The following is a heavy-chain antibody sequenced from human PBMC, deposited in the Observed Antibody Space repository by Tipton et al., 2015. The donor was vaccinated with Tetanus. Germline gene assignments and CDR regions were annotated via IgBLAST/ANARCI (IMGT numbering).Heavy chain of an antibody. J-gene: IGHJ6*02. V-gene: IGHV1-2*02. CDR2: IDPNSGGT. Sequence: QVQLVQSGAEVKKPGASVKVSCKASGYTFTGYYIYWVRQAPGQGLEWMGWIDPNSGGTVYAQKFQGRVTMTRDTSISTAYMELRSLRSGDTAVYYCARDRGDYIFYGRDVWGPGATVTVS. D-gene: IGHD3-22*01. CDR3: ARDRGDYIFYGRDV. CDR1: GYTFTGYY.